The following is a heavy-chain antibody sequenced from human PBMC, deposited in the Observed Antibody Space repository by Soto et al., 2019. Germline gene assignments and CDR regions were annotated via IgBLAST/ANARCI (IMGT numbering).Heavy chain of an antibody. V-gene: IGHV4-34*01. Sequence: QVQLQQWGAGLLKPSETLSLSCAVYGGYFNDNYYTWFRQPPGKGLEWIGEISRSGTTKYIPSLKTRASIPFDTSKTQVSLQVTSVTAAYTAVYYCATSLWFGTQVELWGQGALVTVSS. J-gene: IGHJ5*02. CDR1: GGYFNDNY. CDR3: ATSLWFGTQVEL. CDR2: ISRSGTT. D-gene: IGHD3-10*01.